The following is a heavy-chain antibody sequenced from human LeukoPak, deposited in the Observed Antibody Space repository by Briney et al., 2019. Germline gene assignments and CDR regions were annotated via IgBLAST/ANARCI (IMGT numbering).Heavy chain of an antibody. CDR3: AKDNPYYYDSSGYRNFDY. CDR1: GFTFSSYA. Sequence: GGSLRLSCAASGFTFSSYAMSWVRQAPGKGLEWVSAISGSGGSTYYADSVKGRFTISRDNSKNTLYLQMNSLRAEDTAVYYCAKDNPYYYDSSGYRNFDYWSQGTLVTVSS. V-gene: IGHV3-23*01. CDR2: ISGSGGST. D-gene: IGHD3-22*01. J-gene: IGHJ4*02.